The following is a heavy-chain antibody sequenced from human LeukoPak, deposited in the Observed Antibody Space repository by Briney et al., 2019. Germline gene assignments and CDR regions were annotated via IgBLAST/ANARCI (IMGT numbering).Heavy chain of an antibody. V-gene: IGHV5-51*06. J-gene: IGHJ4*02. CDR2: IYPGDSET. CDR3: WREVYGSGSYYPGGLLD. Sequence: GESLKIPCKGSGYSFTSYWIGWVRPMPGKGLGWIGIIYPGDSETRYSTSFQGQVTISPDKSIGPAYLPWSSPEGSGTGIVYLWREVYGSGSYYPGGLLDWGQGTLVTVSS. D-gene: IGHD3-10*01. CDR1: GYSFTSYW.